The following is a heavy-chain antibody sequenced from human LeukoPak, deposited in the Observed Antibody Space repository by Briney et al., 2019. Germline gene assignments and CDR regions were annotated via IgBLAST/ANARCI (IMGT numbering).Heavy chain of an antibody. V-gene: IGHV1-2*06. J-gene: IGHJ5*02. D-gene: IGHD2-15*01. Sequence: GASVKVSCKASGYTFTGYYMHWVRQAPGQGLEWMGRINPNSGGTNYAQKFQGRVTMTRDTSISTAYMELSGLRSDDTAVYYCAAPGYCSGGSCYPNWFDPWGQGTLVTVSS. CDR3: AAPGYCSGGSCYPNWFDP. CDR1: GYTFTGYY. CDR2: INPNSGGT.